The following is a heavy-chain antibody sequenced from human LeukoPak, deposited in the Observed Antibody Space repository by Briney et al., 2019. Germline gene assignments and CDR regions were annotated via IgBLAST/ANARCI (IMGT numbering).Heavy chain of an antibody. D-gene: IGHD2-2*01. CDR1: GFTFIGNY. Sequence: ASVKVSCKTGGFTFIGNYLHWVRQAPGQGLEWMGMINPNGGHTDYAQNFQDRVTMTGDMSTSTVYMELSSLRSEDTAVFYCARSKDNRGYDVRHLDYWGQGTLVTASS. J-gene: IGHJ4*02. V-gene: IGHV1-46*01. CDR3: ARSKDNRGYDVRHLDY. CDR2: INPNGGHT.